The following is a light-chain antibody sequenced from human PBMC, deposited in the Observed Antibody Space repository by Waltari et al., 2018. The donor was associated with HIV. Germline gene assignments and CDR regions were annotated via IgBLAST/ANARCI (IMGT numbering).Light chain of an antibody. CDR2: DVS. Sequence: HSALTQPASVSGSPGQSITISCTGTSSDAGGYNYFPWYQQHAGKAPKLMIYDVSNRPSGVSNRFSGSKSGNTASLTISGLQAEDDADYYCSSYTSSSTWVFGGGTKLTVL. CDR3: SSYTSSSTWV. V-gene: IGLV2-14*03. CDR1: SSDAGGYNY. J-gene: IGLJ3*02.